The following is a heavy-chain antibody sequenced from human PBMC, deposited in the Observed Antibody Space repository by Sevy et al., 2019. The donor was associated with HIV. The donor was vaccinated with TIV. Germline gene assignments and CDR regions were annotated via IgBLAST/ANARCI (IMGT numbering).Heavy chain of an antibody. CDR1: GGSISSSSYY. Sequence: SETLSLTCTVSGGSISSSSYYWGWIRQPPGKGLEWIGSINYSGSTYYNPSLKSRVTISVDTSKNQFSLKLSSVTAADTAVYYCARQSIAVAGGEFDYWGQGTLVTVSS. CDR2: INYSGST. CDR3: ARQSIAVAGGEFDY. V-gene: IGHV4-39*01. D-gene: IGHD6-19*01. J-gene: IGHJ4*02.